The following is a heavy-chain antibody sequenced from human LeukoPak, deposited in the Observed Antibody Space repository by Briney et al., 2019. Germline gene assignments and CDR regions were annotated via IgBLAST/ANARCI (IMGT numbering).Heavy chain of an antibody. J-gene: IGHJ4*02. Sequence: SETLSLTCTVSGGSISSYYWSWIRQPPGKGLEWIGYIYYSGSTNYNPSLKSRVTISVDTSKNQFSLTLSSVTAADTAVYYCARQYRGIVVVVAATLPFDYWGQGTLVTVSS. CDR1: GGSISSYY. D-gene: IGHD2-15*01. CDR3: ARQYRGIVVVVAATLPFDY. V-gene: IGHV4-59*01. CDR2: IYYSGST.